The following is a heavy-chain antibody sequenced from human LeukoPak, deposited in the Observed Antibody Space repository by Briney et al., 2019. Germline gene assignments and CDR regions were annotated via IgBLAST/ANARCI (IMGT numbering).Heavy chain of an antibody. CDR2: ISHDGSNK. V-gene: IGHV3-30*04. CDR1: GFTFSSYA. Sequence: GRSLSLSCAASGFTFSSYAMHWVRQAPGKGLEWVAAISHDGSNKYSADSVKGRFTISRDNAKNSLYLQMNSLRAEDTAVYYCAELGITMIGGVWGKGTTVTISS. J-gene: IGHJ6*04. CDR3: AELGITMIGGV. D-gene: IGHD3-10*02.